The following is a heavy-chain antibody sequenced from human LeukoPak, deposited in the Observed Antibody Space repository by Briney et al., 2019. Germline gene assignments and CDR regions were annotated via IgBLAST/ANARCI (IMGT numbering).Heavy chain of an antibody. V-gene: IGHV1-69*13. D-gene: IGHD6-6*01. Sequence: VASVKVSCKASGGTFGSYAISWVRQAPGQGLEWMGGIIPIFGTANYAQKFQGRVTITADESTSTAYMELSSLRSEDTAVYYCARADFSSSPRYYYYMDVWGKGTTVTVSS. CDR3: ARADFSSSPRYYYYMDV. CDR1: GGTFGSYA. CDR2: IIPIFGTA. J-gene: IGHJ6*03.